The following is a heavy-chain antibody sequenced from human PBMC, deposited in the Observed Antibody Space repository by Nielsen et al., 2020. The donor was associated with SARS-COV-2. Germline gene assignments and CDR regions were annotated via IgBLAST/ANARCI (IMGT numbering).Heavy chain of an antibody. CDR1: GFTFSIYA. V-gene: IGHV3-64D*06. Sequence: GGSLRLFCSASGFTFSIYAMNWVRQAPGKGLEYVSAFSSDGDTTYYADSVRGRFTISRDNSRNTLYLQMSSLRTEDTAVYYCVRGGGVVDFWGQGTLVTVSS. D-gene: IGHD2-8*02. CDR3: VRGGGVVDF. J-gene: IGHJ4*02. CDR2: FSSDGDTT.